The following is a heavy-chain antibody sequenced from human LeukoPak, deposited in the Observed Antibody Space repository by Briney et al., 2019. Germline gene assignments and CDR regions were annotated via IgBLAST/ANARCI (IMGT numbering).Heavy chain of an antibody. CDR3: AREVSEGFDF. CDR2: FGTRSTSI. J-gene: IGHJ4*02. D-gene: IGHD3-22*01. CDR1: GFTFSGYS. V-gene: IGHV3-21*01. Sequence: GGSLRLSCTASGFTFSGYSMNWIRQAPGKGLEWVSSFGTRSTSIYHAGSVKGRFAISRDNAKDSLYLQMNSLRAEDTAVYYCAREVSEGFDFWGQGTLVTVSS.